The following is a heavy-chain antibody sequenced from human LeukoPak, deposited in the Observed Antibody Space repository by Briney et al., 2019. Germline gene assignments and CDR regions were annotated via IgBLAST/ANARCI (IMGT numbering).Heavy chain of an antibody. Sequence: GGSLRLSCAASGFTFSGSAMHWVRQASGKGLEWVGRIRSKANSYATAYAASVKGRITISRDDSKNTAYLQMNSLKTEDTAVYYCTRPVGDRDYWGQGTLVTVSS. D-gene: IGHD3-16*01. CDR3: TRPVGDRDY. CDR2: IRSKANSYAT. V-gene: IGHV3-73*01. CDR1: GFTFSGSA. J-gene: IGHJ4*02.